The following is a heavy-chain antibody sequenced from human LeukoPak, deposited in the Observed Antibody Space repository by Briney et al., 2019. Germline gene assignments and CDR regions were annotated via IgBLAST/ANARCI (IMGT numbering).Heavy chain of an antibody. CDR3: ARDILSGWYPATKDY. V-gene: IGHV3-53*01. Sequence: GGSLRLSCAASGFTVSSNYMSWVRQAPGKGLEWVSVIYSGGSTYYADSVKGRFTISRDNSKNTLYLQMNSLRAEDTAVYYCARDILSGWYPATKDYWGQGTLVTVSS. CDR2: IYSGGST. J-gene: IGHJ4*02. CDR1: GFTVSSNY. D-gene: IGHD6-19*01.